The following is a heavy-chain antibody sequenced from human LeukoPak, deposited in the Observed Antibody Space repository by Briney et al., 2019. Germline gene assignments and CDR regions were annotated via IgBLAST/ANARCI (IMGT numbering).Heavy chain of an antibody. CDR2: ISGSGGST. Sequence: GGSLRLSCAASGFTFSSYAMSWVRQAPGKGLEWVSAISGSGGSTYYADSVKGRFTISRDNSKNTLYLQMNSLRAEDTAVYYCAKTRAGPKPRQYYFDYWGQGTLVTVSS. J-gene: IGHJ4*02. CDR3: AKTRAGPKPRQYYFDY. CDR1: GFTFSSYA. D-gene: IGHD1-14*01. V-gene: IGHV3-23*01.